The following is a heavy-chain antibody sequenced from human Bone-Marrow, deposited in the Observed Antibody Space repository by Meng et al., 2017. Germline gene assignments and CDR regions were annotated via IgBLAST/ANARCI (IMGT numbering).Heavy chain of an antibody. CDR3: ARDTLLAVAGSYYYYGMDV. J-gene: IGHJ6*02. D-gene: IGHD6-19*01. CDR2: IKQDGSEK. CDR1: GFSFSFYW. V-gene: IGHV3-7*01. Sequence: LSLTCAASGFSFSFYWMSWVRQAPGKGLEWVANIKQDGSEKYYVDSVKGRFTISRDNAKNSLYLQMNSLRAEDTAVYYCARDTLLAVAGSYYYYGMDVWAKGPRSPSP.